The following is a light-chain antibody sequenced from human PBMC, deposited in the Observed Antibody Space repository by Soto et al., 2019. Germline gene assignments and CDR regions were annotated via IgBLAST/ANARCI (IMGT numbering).Light chain of an antibody. J-gene: IGKJ1*01. CDR2: DAS. CDR1: QSVSSY. Sequence: EIVLTQSPATLSLSPGERATLSCRASQSVSSYLAWYQQKPGHAPRLLIYDASNRATGIPARFSGSGSGTDFTLTISSLEPEDFAVYYCQQRSHWPVTFGQGTKVEIK. V-gene: IGKV3-11*01. CDR3: QQRSHWPVT.